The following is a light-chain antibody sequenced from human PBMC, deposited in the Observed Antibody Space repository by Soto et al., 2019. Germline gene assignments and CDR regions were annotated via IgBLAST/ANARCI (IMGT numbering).Light chain of an antibody. CDR1: SSDVGGHDY. CDR3: CSYAEKYFYV. CDR2: DVT. J-gene: IGLJ1*01. V-gene: IGLV2-11*01. Sequence: SVLTQPRSVSGSPGQTATVSCTGTSSDVGGHDYVSWYQHHPGKAPKLIIYDVTKRPSGVPDRFSGSKSGNTASLTISGLQAEDVAVYHCCSYAEKYFYVSGSGTQV.